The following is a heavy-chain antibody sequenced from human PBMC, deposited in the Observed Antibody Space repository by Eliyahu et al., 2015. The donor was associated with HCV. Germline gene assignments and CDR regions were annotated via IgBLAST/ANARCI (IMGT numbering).Heavy chain of an antibody. J-gene: IGHJ6*02. V-gene: IGHV4-39*01. CDR2: VYYSGFA. Sequence: QLQLQASGPGLVKPSETLSLTCSVSGVSVTHGNYYWGWIRQPPGKGLEWIGAVYYSGFAYYYPSLKRRVTMSVDASKNQFSLKLTSVTATDTAIYFCARMGGDSSYYYTMDVWGQGTTVTVSS. D-gene: IGHD3-10*01. CDR3: ARMGGDSSYYYTMDV. CDR1: GVSVTHGNYY.